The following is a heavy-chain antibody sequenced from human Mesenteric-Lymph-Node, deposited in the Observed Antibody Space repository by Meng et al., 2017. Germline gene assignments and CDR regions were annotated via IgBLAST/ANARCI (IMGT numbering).Heavy chain of an antibody. D-gene: IGHD1-20*01. Sequence: QGQLQQWGGGLLKPSETLSLTCAVYGGSFRDYYWSWIRRTPGKGLEWIGEINHGGSTNYNPSLKSRVTISVDTSKNQLSLRLSSMTAADTAVYYCASYGPCFGNNCPLSSFDHWGQGTLVTVSS. J-gene: IGHJ4*02. CDR1: GGSFRDYY. V-gene: IGHV4-34*01. CDR2: INHGGST. CDR3: ASYGPCFGNNCPLSSFDH.